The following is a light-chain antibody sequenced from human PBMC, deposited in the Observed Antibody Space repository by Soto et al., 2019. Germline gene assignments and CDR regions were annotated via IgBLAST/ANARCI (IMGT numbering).Light chain of an antibody. CDR3: QQADSLHLVT. Sequence: DVQMTQSPSTLSASVGYRFTITCRASQDISTWLAWYQQKPVKAPKLLXYAASSFFSGVPSRFIGSGSGTDFTLTISSLQPEDFANYYCQQADSLHLVTFGQGTRLEIK. V-gene: IGKV1-12*01. J-gene: IGKJ5*01. CDR1: QDISTW. CDR2: AAS.